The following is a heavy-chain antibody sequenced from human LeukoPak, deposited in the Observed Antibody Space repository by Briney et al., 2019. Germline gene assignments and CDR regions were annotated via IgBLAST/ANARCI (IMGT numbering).Heavy chain of an antibody. CDR2: IYTSGST. Sequence: PSETLSLTCTVSGGSISSGSYYWSWIRQPAGKGLEWIGRIYTSGSTNYNPSLKSRVTISVDTSKNQFSLKLSSVTAADTAVYYCARVGSGSWYNWFDPWGQGTLVTVSS. V-gene: IGHV4-61*02. D-gene: IGHD6-13*01. J-gene: IGHJ5*02. CDR3: ARVGSGSWYNWFDP. CDR1: GGSISSGSYY.